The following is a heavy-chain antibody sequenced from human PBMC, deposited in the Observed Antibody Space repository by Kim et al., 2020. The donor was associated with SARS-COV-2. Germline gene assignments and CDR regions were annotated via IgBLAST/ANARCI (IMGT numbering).Heavy chain of an antibody. CDR1: RFTFNNYW. CDR2: ISSDGSIT. D-gene: IGHD3-10*01. CDR3: ASGFFRDGFDV. Sequence: GGSLRLSCAVSRFTFNNYWINWVRHAPGKGLVWVSRISSDGSITNYADSVKGRFTMSRDNAENTLYLQMNSRRAEDTAVYYCASGFFRDGFDVWCQGTTGTVSS. V-gene: IGHV3-74*01. J-gene: IGHJ6*02.